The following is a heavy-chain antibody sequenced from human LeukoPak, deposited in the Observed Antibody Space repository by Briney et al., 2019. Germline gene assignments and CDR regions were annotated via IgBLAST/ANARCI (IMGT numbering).Heavy chain of an antibody. CDR3: ARERVPYYFDY. J-gene: IGHJ4*02. CDR2: INPNSGGT. CDR1: GYTFTGYY. Sequence: GASVKVACKASGYTFTGYYMHWVRQAPGQGLEWMGWINPNSGGTNYAQKFQGRVTMTRDTSISTAYMELSRLRSDDTAVYYCARERVPYYFDYWGQGTLVAVSS. V-gene: IGHV1-2*02. D-gene: IGHD2-2*01.